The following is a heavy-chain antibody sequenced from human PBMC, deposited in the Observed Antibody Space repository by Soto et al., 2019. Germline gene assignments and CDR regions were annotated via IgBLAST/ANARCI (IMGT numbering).Heavy chain of an antibody. Sequence: GGSLRLSCAASEFTFSDYYMSWIRQAPGKGLEWVSYISSSGSYTNYADSVKGRFTISRDNAKNSLYLQMNSLRAEDTAIYYCARDLRIPAGGPYYFDYWGQGTLVTVSS. V-gene: IGHV3-11*06. D-gene: IGHD6-13*01. CDR3: ARDLRIPAGGPYYFDY. CDR2: ISSSGSYT. J-gene: IGHJ4*02. CDR1: EFTFSDYY.